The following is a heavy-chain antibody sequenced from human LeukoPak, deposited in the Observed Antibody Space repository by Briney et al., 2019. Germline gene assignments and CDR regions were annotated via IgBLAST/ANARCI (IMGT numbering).Heavy chain of an antibody. Sequence: PSETLSLTCTVSGGSISSYYWSWIRQPPGKGLEWIGYIYYSGSTNYNPSLKSRVTISVDTSKNQFSLKLSSVTAADTAVYYCARAHIYGDQLDYWGQGTLVTVSS. D-gene: IGHD4-17*01. J-gene: IGHJ4*02. CDR2: IYYSGST. CDR1: GGSISSYY. CDR3: ARAHIYGDQLDY. V-gene: IGHV4-59*01.